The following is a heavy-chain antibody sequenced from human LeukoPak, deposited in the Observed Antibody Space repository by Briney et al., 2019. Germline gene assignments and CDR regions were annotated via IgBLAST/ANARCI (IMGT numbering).Heavy chain of an antibody. V-gene: IGHV1-2*02. J-gene: IGHJ6*03. CDR1: GYTFTGYY. Sequence: GASVKVSCKASGYTFTGYYMHWVRQAPGQGLEWMGWINPNSGGTNYAQKFQGRVTMTRDTSISTAYMELSRLRSDDTAVYYCASRHPVGATNYYYYYMDVWGKGTTVTVSS. CDR2: INPNSGGT. CDR3: ASRHPVGATNYYYYYMDV. D-gene: IGHD1-26*01.